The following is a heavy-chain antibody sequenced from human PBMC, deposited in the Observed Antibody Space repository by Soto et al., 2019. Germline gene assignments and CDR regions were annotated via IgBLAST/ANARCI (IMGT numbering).Heavy chain of an antibody. J-gene: IGHJ4*02. D-gene: IGHD7-27*01. Sequence: SETLSLTCTVSAASISSYYWTWIRQPPGKGLEWIGYIYYRGSTNYNPSLKSRVTISMDTSKNQFSLKLTSVTTADTAMYYCASGTWGYYFDYWGQGTLVTVSS. CDR3: ASGTWGYYFDY. V-gene: IGHV4-59*01. CDR1: AASISSYY. CDR2: IYYRGST.